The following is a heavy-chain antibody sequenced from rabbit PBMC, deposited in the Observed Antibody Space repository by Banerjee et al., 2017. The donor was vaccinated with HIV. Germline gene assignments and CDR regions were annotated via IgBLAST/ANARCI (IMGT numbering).Heavy chain of an antibody. D-gene: IGHD4-1*01. Sequence: QEQLEESGGDLVTPEGSLILPCTASGFSFSSSYWISWVRQAPGKGLEWIACIYTSSGSTYYASWAKGRFTISKASSTTVTLQMTSLTAADTATYFCARVGGWGGFGLWGPGTLVTVS. CDR3: ARVGGWGGFGL. V-gene: IGHV1S45*01. CDR2: IYTSSGST. J-gene: IGHJ4*01. CDR1: GFSFSSSYW.